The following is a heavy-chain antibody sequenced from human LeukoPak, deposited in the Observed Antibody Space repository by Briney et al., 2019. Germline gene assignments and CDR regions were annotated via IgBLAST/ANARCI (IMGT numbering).Heavy chain of an antibody. CDR3: ASLYGSGSYFGYWFDP. V-gene: IGHV4-34*01. CDR2: INHSGST. D-gene: IGHD3-10*01. CDR1: GGSFSGYY. Sequence: SETLSLTCAVYGGSFSGYYWSWIRQPPGKGLEWIGEINHSGSTNYNPSLKSRVTTSVDTSKNQFSLKLSSVTAADTAVYYCASLYGSGSYFGYWFDPWGQGTLVTVSS. J-gene: IGHJ5*02.